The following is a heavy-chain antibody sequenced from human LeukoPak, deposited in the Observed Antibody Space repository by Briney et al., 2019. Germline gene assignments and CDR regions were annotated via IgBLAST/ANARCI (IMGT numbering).Heavy chain of an antibody. Sequence: KPSGTLSLTCTVSGGSISSSSYYWGWIRQPPGKGLEWIGSIYYSGSTYYNPSLKSRVTISVDTSKNQFSLKLSSVTAADTAVYYCARGPILVGIAVSLYYFDYWGQGTLVTVSS. D-gene: IGHD6-19*01. J-gene: IGHJ4*02. V-gene: IGHV4-39*07. CDR2: IYYSGST. CDR1: GGSISSSSYY. CDR3: ARGPILVGIAVSLYYFDY.